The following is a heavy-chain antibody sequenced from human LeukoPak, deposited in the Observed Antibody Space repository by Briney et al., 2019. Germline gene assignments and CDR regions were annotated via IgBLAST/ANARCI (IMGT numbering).Heavy chain of an antibody. J-gene: IGHJ4*02. CDR3: AREDIARLISV. CDR2: ISYDGSNK. D-gene: IGHD2-21*01. Sequence: GGSLRLSCAASGFTFSSYAMHWARQAPGKGLEWVAVISYDGSNKYYADSVKGRFTISRDTSKNKLHLQMNSLRAEDTAVYYCAREDIARLISVWGQGTLVTVSS. CDR1: GFTFSSYA. V-gene: IGHV3-30*04.